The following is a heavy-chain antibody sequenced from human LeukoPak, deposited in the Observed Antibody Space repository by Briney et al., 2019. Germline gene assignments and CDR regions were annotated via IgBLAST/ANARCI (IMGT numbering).Heavy chain of an antibody. CDR3: ARGVSYMDV. D-gene: IGHD3-16*02. Sequence: AGGSLRLSCAASGFTFSNYYMNWVRQAPGKGLEWVSSISSSSGTIYYADSVKGRFTISRDNAKKSLCLQMNSLRAEDTAVYYCARGVSYMDVWGKGTTVTVSS. J-gene: IGHJ6*03. CDR2: ISSSSGTI. CDR1: GFTFSNYY. V-gene: IGHV3-48*01.